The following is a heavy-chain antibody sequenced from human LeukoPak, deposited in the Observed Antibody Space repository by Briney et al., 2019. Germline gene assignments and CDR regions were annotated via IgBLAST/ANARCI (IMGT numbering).Heavy chain of an antibody. Sequence: PSETLSLTCTVSGGSISSSSYYWGWIRQPPGKGLEWIGSIYYSGSTYYNPSLKSRVTISVDTSKNRFSLKLSSVTAADTAVYYCARRSLKGWFDPWGQGTLVTVSS. CDR2: IYYSGST. V-gene: IGHV4-39*01. CDR3: ARRSLKGWFDP. CDR1: GGSISSSSYY. J-gene: IGHJ5*02.